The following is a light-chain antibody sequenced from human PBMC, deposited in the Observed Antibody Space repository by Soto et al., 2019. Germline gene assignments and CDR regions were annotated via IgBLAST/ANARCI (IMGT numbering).Light chain of an antibody. CDR2: AAS. CDR3: LQDYNYPST. Sequence: AIQMTQSPSSLSASVGDRVTITCRASQGIRNDLGWYQQKPGKAPKLLIYAASSLQSGVPLRFSGSGSGTDFTITISRMQNDDFATYYCLQDYNYPSTFGQGTKVDIK. V-gene: IGKV1-6*01. J-gene: IGKJ1*01. CDR1: QGIRND.